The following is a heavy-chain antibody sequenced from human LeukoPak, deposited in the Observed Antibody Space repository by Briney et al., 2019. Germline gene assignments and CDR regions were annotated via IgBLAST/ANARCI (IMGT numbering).Heavy chain of an antibody. CDR1: GFTFSSYG. Sequence: GGSLRLSCAASGFTFSSYGMHWVRQAPGKGLEWVAVIWYDGSNKYYADSAKGRFTISRDNSKNTLYLQMNSLKAEDTAVYYCARGLCSGGSCYPDYWGQGTLVTVSS. CDR3: ARGLCSGGSCYPDY. J-gene: IGHJ4*02. CDR2: IWYDGSNK. V-gene: IGHV3-33*01. D-gene: IGHD2-15*01.